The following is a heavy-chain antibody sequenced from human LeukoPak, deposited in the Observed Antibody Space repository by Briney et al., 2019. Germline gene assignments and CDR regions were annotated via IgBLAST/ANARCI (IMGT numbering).Heavy chain of an antibody. CDR2: MTSDSNTV. D-gene: IGHD3-3*01. Sequence: GGSLRLSCAASGFNFNVYSMNWVRQARGKGLEWISYMTSDSNTVYYADSVRGRFTISRDNAKKSVYLELSNLRADDTAMYYCARSTEWFADYWGQGTLVTVSS. CDR3: ARSTEWFADY. V-gene: IGHV3-48*01. J-gene: IGHJ4*02. CDR1: GFNFNVYS.